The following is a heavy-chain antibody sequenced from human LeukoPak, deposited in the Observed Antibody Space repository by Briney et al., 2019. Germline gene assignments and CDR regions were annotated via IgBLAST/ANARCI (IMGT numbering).Heavy chain of an antibody. CDR1: GGSISSSSYY. J-gene: IGHJ4*02. V-gene: IGHV4-39*07. CDR3: TRGYSSGPTQYYFDY. Sequence: SETLSLTCTVSGGSISSSSYYWGWIRQPPGKGLEWIGSIYYSGSTYYNPSLKSRVTISVDTSKNQFSLKLSSVTAADTAVYYCTRGYSSGPTQYYFDYWGQGTLVTVSS. CDR2: IYYSGST. D-gene: IGHD3-22*01.